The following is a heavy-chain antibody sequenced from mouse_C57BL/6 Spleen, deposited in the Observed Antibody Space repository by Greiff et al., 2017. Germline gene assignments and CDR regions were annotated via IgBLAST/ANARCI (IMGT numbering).Heavy chain of an antibody. V-gene: IGHV1-69*01. CDR1: GYTFTSYW. D-gene: IGHD2-5*01. Sequence: QVQLQQPGAELVMPGASVKLSCKASGYTFTSYWMHWVKQRPGQGLEWIGEIDPSDSYTNYNQKFKGKSTLTVDKSSSTAYMQLSSLTSEDSAVYYGARSYYSNYYYAMDYWGQGTSVTVSS. CDR2: IDPSDSYT. CDR3: ARSYYSNYYYAMDY. J-gene: IGHJ4*01.